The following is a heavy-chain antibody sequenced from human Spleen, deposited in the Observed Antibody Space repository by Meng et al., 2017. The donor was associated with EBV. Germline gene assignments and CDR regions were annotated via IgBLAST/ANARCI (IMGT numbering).Heavy chain of an antibody. Sequence: EVQLVESGGGLVKSGGSLRLSCVACGFTFNSYSMNWVRQAPGKGLEWVSSISSSSDYIHYADSLMGRFTISRDNAKNSVYLQMNGLRAEDTAVYYCARDICSEGIRCSMRALGFYYGMDVWGQGTWSPSP. CDR3: ARDICSEGIRCSMRALGFYYGMDV. J-gene: IGHJ6*02. D-gene: IGHD4/OR15-4a*01. CDR1: GFTFNSYS. V-gene: IGHV3-21*01. CDR2: ISSSSDYI.